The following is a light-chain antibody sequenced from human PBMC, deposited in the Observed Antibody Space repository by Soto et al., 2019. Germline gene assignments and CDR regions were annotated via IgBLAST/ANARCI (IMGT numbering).Light chain of an antibody. CDR1: QSIFYSSNNKNF. Sequence: DIVMSQSPDSLAVSLGERATIHCKSSQSIFYSSNNKNFLAWYQQKPGQPPKLFIYWASTRESGVPDRFSGSESGTDFTLTISSLQAEDVEVYYCQQYYNTPPTFGGGTKVDI. J-gene: IGKJ4*01. CDR2: WAS. CDR3: QQYYNTPPT. V-gene: IGKV4-1*01.